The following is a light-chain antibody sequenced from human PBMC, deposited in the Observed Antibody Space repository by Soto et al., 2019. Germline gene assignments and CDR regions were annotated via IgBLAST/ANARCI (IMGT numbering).Light chain of an antibody. CDR1: RSVSSN. V-gene: IGKV3-15*01. CDR3: QQYNNWPRWT. Sequence: EIVMTQSPATLSVSPGERATLSCRASRSVSSNLAWYQQKPGQAPKVLIYGASTRATGIPVRFSGGGSGTEVTLTISSLQSEDFAVYYCQQYNNWPRWTFGQGTKVEIK. J-gene: IGKJ1*01. CDR2: GAS.